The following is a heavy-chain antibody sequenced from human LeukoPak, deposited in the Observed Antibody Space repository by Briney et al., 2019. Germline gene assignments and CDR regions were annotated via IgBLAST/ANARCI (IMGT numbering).Heavy chain of an antibody. Sequence: GGSLRLSCAASGFTFSSYAMHWVHQAPGKGLEWVAVISYDGSNKYYADSVKGRFTISRDNSKNTLYLQMNSLRAEDTAVYYCARDFSGSYYGTTDYGMDVWGQGTTVTVSS. D-gene: IGHD1-26*01. CDR2: ISYDGSNK. V-gene: IGHV3-30-3*01. CDR3: ARDFSGSYYGTTDYGMDV. CDR1: GFTFSSYA. J-gene: IGHJ6*02.